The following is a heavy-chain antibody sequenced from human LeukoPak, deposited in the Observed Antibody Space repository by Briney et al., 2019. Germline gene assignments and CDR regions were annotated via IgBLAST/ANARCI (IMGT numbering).Heavy chain of an antibody. CDR1: GYTFSDYG. CDR3: ARGFGAWWLDS. J-gene: IGHJ5*01. CDR2: ISPVNGHT. Sequence: VASVKVSCKTSGYTFSDYGISWVRQAPGQGLEWMGWISPVNGHTDYAQKFQGRITMTKDTSTSTAYMHLRNLRSDDTAVYYCARGFGAWWLDSWGQGTLITVSS. D-gene: IGHD3-16*01. V-gene: IGHV1-18*01.